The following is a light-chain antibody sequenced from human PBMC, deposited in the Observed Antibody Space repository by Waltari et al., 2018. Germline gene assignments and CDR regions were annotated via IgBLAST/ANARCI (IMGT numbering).Light chain of an antibody. CDR2: AKN. Sequence: SSEVTQDPTVSVALGQTVRITCQGDSLRRYFASWYQQKAGQAPVLVIYAKNNRASGIPDRFSGSSSGKTASLTITGAQAEDEADYFCNSRDSSGNHVIFGGGTKLTVV. CDR3: NSRDSSGNHVI. J-gene: IGLJ2*01. CDR1: SLRRYF. V-gene: IGLV3-19*01.